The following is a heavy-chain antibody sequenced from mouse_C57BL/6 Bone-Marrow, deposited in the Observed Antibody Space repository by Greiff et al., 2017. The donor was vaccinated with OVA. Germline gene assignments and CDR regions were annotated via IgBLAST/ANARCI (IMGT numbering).Heavy chain of an antibody. J-gene: IGHJ1*03. CDR3: ARRVLQGYFDV. V-gene: IGHV1-64*01. D-gene: IGHD1-1*01. CDR1: GYTFTSYW. CDR2: IHPNSGST. Sequence: QVQLQQPGAELVKPGASVKLSCKASGYTFTSYWMHWVKQRPGQGLEWIGMIHPNSGSTNYNEKFKSKATLTVDKSSSTAYMQLSSLTSEDSAVYYDARRVLQGYFDVWGTGTTVTVSS.